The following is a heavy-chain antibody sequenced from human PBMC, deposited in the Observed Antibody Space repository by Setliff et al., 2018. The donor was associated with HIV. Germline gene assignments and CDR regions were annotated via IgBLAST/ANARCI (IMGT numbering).Heavy chain of an antibody. CDR1: GYTFTSYG. CDR2: ISAYNGNT. D-gene: IGHD2-21*02. V-gene: IGHV1-18*01. J-gene: IGHJ4*02. CDR3: AREGYCGGDCSRGVGDY. Sequence: GASVKVSCKASGYTFTSYGISWVRQAPGQGLEWMGWISAYNGNTNYAQKLQGRVTMTTDTSTSTAYMELRSLRSDDTAVYYCAREGYCGGDCSRGVGDYWGQETLVTVSS.